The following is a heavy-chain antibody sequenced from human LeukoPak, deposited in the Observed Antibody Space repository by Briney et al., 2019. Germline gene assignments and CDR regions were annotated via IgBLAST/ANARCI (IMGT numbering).Heavy chain of an antibody. Sequence: SETLSFTCAVYGGSFSGYYWSWIRQPPGKGLEWIGEINHSGSTNYNPSLKSRVTISVDTSKNQFSLKLSSVTAADTAVYYCASTYGSGSYGSDYWGQGTLVTVSS. D-gene: IGHD3-10*01. CDR2: INHSGST. J-gene: IGHJ4*02. V-gene: IGHV4-34*01. CDR1: GGSFSGYY. CDR3: ASTYGSGSYGSDY.